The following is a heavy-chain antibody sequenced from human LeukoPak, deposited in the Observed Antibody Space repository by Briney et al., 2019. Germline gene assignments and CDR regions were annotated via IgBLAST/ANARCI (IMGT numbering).Heavy chain of an antibody. J-gene: IGHJ6*03. Sequence: SETLSLTCTVSGGSISSSSYYWGWIRQPPGKGLEWIGSIYYSGSTYYNPSLKSRVTISVDTSKNQFSLRLSSVTAADTAVYYCGGSPKYYYYYYMDVWGKGTTVTVSS. D-gene: IGHD2-15*01. CDR2: IYYSGST. CDR1: GGSISSSSYY. V-gene: IGHV4-39*01. CDR3: GGSPKYYYYYYMDV.